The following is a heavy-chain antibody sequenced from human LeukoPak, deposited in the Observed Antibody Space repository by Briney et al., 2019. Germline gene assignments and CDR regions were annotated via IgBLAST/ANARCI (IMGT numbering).Heavy chain of an antibody. CDR3: ARSYDFWSGYYPLDY. Sequence: SVKVSCKASGGTFSSYAISWVRQAPGQGLEWMGGIIPIFSTANYAQKFQGRVTMTRDTSTSTVYMELSSLRSEDTAVYYCARSYDFWSGYYPLDYWGQGTLVTVSS. D-gene: IGHD3-3*01. CDR1: GGTFSSYA. J-gene: IGHJ4*02. V-gene: IGHV1-69*05. CDR2: IIPIFSTA.